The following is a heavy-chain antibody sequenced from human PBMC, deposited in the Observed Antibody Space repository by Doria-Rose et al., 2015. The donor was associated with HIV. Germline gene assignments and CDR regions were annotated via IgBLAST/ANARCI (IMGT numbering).Heavy chain of an antibody. CDR3: PKAPIIGPKYYFYMDV. CDR2: ISWDSGAK. CDR1: GFSFESYA. J-gene: IGHJ6*03. Sequence: VQLQESGGGLVQPGRSLRPSCVGSGFSFESYAMHWVRLAPGKGLEWVAGISWDSGAKGNADSVEGRFTISRDNAKKSVYLEMRSLRPEDTAFYYCPKAPIIGPKYYFYMDVWGKGTSVTVSS. V-gene: IGHV3-9*01. D-gene: IGHD3-3*01.